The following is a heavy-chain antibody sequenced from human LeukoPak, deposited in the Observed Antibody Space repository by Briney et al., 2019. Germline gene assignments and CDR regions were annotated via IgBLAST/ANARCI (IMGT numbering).Heavy chain of an antibody. CDR3: ARSDYYGSGSYSYYFDY. CDR1: GYTFTSYD. D-gene: IGHD3-10*01. V-gene: IGHV1-8*03. CDR2: MNPNSGNT. J-gene: IGHJ4*02. Sequence: ASVKVSCKASGYTFTSYDINWVRQATGQGLEWMGWMNPNSGNTGYAQKFQGRVTITRNASISTAYMELSSLRSEDTAVYYCARSDYYGSGSYSYYFDYWGQGTLVTVSS.